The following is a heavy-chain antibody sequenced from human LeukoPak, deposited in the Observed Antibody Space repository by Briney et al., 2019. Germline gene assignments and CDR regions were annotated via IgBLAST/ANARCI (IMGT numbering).Heavy chain of an antibody. Sequence: GGSLRLSCAACGFSVSSTYMRWVRQAPGKGLEWVSLMYSHGLTSYGDSVRGRFTISRDTSKNTLHLQMNSLRAEDTAIYYCVRDIGSYPPEKWGQGTLVTVSS. CDR1: GFSVSSTY. V-gene: IGHV3-53*01. CDR2: MYSHGLT. J-gene: IGHJ4*02. CDR3: VRDIGSYPPEK. D-gene: IGHD1-26*01.